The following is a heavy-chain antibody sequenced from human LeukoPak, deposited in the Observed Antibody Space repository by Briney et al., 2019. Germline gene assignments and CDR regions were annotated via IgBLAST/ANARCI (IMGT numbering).Heavy chain of an antibody. Sequence: GASVNVSRKASGYTLTRYGISWVRQAHGQGPGWMGWISDNNGNTNYAQQLQGRVTMTTDTSTSTAYMELRSMRSDDTAVYYCARDELLAYGMDVWAQGTTVTVSS. CDR2: ISDNNGNT. V-gene: IGHV1-18*01. CDR1: GYTLTRYG. J-gene: IGHJ6*02. D-gene: IGHD2-21*02. CDR3: ARDELLAYGMDV.